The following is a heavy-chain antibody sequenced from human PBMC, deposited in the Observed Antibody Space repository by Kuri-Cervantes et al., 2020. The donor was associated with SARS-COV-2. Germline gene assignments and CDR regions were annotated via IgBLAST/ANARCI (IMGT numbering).Heavy chain of an antibody. CDR1: GGSISSYY. Sequence: ETLSLTCTVSGGSISSYYWSWVRQAPGKGLEWVSSISGSGGSTYYADSVKGQFTISRDNSKSTLYLQMNSLRAEDTAVYYCAKTHGDYWGQGTLVTVSS. CDR3: AKTHGDY. CDR2: ISGSGGST. V-gene: IGHV3-23*01. J-gene: IGHJ4*02.